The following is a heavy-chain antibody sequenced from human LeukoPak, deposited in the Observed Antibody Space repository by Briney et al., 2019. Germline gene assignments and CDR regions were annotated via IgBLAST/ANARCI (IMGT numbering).Heavy chain of an antibody. Sequence: PSETLSLTCTVSGGSISSYYWSWIRQPPGKGLEWIGYIYYSGSTNYNPSLKSRVTISVDTSKSQFSLKLSSVTAADTAVYFCARHQGHDFYDSSGYYSFDYWGQGTLVTVSS. CDR1: GGSISSYY. V-gene: IGHV4-59*08. J-gene: IGHJ4*02. D-gene: IGHD3-22*01. CDR2: IYYSGST. CDR3: ARHQGHDFYDSSGYYSFDY.